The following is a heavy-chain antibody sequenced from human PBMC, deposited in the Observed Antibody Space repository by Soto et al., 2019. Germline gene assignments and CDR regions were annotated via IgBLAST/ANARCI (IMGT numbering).Heavy chain of an antibody. Sequence: QVQLQESGPGLVKPSETLSLTCTISGGPMNNYYCSWFRQPRGQGLEWIGYMGYNGFTRYNPSLRSRVVISLDTDKIHFSLNLSSVTAADTALYYCARQGFGELHGLVDVWGQGITVTVSS. V-gene: IGHV4-59*08. CDR1: GGPMNNYY. CDR3: ARQGFGELHGLVDV. J-gene: IGHJ6*02. D-gene: IGHD3-10*01. CDR2: MGYNGFT.